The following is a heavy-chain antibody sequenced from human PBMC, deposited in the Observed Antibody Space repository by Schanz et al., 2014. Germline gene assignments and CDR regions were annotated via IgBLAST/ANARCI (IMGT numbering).Heavy chain of an antibody. D-gene: IGHD2-2*01. CDR2: ISNDGSIK. J-gene: IGHJ4*02. V-gene: IGHV3-30*19. Sequence: QVQLVESGGGVVQPGRSLRLSCAASGFAFSVYGMHWVRQAPGKGPEWVALISNDGSIKYYADSVEGRFTISRDNSRNTLYLQMNSLKTEDTAMYYCARRASGSRIGWPFDSWGQGTLVTVSS. CDR1: GFAFSVYG. CDR3: ARRASGSRIGWPFDS.